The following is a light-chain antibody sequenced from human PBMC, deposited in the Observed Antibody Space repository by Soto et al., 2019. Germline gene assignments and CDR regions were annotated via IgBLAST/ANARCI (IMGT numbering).Light chain of an antibody. J-gene: IGKJ3*01. V-gene: IGKV3-11*01. CDR1: QSVSSY. Sequence: EIVMTQSPATLSLSPGERATLSCRASQSVSSYLAWYQQKPGQAPRLLMYDASNRATGIPARFSGSGSGTDFTLTISSLEPEDFAVYYCQQRSNWPGFTFGPGTKVDIK. CDR3: QQRSNWPGFT. CDR2: DAS.